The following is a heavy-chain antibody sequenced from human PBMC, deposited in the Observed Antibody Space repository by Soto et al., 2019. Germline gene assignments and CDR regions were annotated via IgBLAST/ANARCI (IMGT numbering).Heavy chain of an antibody. V-gene: IGHV3-21*01. CDR1: GLTFSSYS. D-gene: IGHD1-1*01. J-gene: IGHJ4*02. CDR3: VASPEGTCVRRD. Sequence: EVQLVESGGGLVKPGGSLRLSCAASGLTFSSYSMNWVRQAPGKGLEWVSSISSGDSYIYYADSVRGRFTISRDNAENSLYLQMNSLRVEDTAVYYWVASPEGTCVRRDWGQGALGTVSA. CDR2: ISSGDSYI.